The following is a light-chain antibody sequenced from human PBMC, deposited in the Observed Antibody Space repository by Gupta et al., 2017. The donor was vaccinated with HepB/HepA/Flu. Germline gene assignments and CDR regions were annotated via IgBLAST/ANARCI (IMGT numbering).Light chain of an antibody. Sequence: QSVLTPPPSVSGAPGQRVTISCTGSSSNVGAGYDVHWYQQLPGTAPKLLIYGNSNRPSGVPDRFSGSKSGTSAALAITGLQAEDEADYYCQSYDSSRSGPVVFGGGTKLTVL. CDR2: GNS. J-gene: IGLJ2*01. CDR1: SSNVGAGYD. CDR3: QSYDSSRSGPVV. V-gene: IGLV1-40*01.